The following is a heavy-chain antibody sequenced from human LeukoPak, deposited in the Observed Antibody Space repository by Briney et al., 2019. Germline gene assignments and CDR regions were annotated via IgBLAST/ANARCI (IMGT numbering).Heavy chain of an antibody. Sequence: PSETLSLTCLVSGASVSSSHWNWIRQFPGKGLEWIGCLSYTGKTDYNPSLTGRVTISLGTSKNQVSLKLRSVTAADTALYYCARHIYPDGSPFDSWGQGTLVSVTS. CDR1: GASVSSSH. J-gene: IGHJ4*02. CDR2: LSYTGKT. D-gene: IGHD3-10*01. CDR3: ARHIYPDGSPFDS. V-gene: IGHV4-59*08.